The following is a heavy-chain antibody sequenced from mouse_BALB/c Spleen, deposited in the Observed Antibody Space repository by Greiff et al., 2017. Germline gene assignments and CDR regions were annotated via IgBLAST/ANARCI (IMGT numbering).Heavy chain of an antibody. CDR1: GFSLTSYG. J-gene: IGHJ2*01. V-gene: IGHV2-9*02. Sequence: VQVVESGPGLVAPSQSLSITCTVSGFSLTSYGVHWVRQPPGKGLEWLGVIWAGGSTNYNSALMSRLSISKDNSKSQVFLKMNSLQTDDTAMYYCARDSMRYWGQGTTLTVSS. CDR2: IWAGGST. CDR3: ARDSMRY.